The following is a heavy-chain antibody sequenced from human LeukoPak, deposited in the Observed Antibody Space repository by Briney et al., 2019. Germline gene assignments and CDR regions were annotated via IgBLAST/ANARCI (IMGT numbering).Heavy chain of an antibody. CDR1: GFTFSIYA. Sequence: GGSLRLSCAASGFTFSIYAMSWVRQAPGKGLEWVAVISYDGSDEYYADSVKGRFTISRDNSKNTLYLQMHSLRAEDTAVYYCAREDIVVVPAACHFFDNWGQGTLVTVSS. CDR3: AREDIVVVPAACHFFDN. CDR2: ISYDGSDE. V-gene: IGHV3-30-3*01. J-gene: IGHJ4*02. D-gene: IGHD2-2*01.